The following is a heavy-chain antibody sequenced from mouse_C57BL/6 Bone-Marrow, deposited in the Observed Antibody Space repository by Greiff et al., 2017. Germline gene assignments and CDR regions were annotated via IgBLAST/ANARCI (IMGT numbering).Heavy chain of an antibody. V-gene: IGHV5-4*01. J-gene: IGHJ2*01. Sequence: EVHLVESGGGLVKPGGSLKLSCAASGFTFSSYAMSWVRQTPEKRLEWVATISDGGSYTYYPDNVKGRFTISRDNAKNNLYLQMSHLKSEDTAMYYCARDPYYYGSSYGFDYWGQGTTLTVSS. CDR2: ISDGGSYT. D-gene: IGHD1-1*01. CDR3: ARDPYYYGSSYGFDY. CDR1: GFTFSSYA.